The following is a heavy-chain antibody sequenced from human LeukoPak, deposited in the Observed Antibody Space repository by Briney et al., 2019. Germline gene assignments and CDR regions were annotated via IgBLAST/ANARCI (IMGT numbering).Heavy chain of an antibody. D-gene: IGHD3-16*01. CDR1: GFTFSSYA. V-gene: IGHV3-7*03. CDR3: ARGGTPQVRVAINWFDP. Sequence: GRSLRLSCAASGFTFSSYAMSWVRQAPGKGLEWVANIKQDGSDKYYVDSVRGRFTVSRDNAKNSLYLQMNTLRAEDTAVYYCARGGTPQVRVAINWFDPWGQGTLVTVSP. CDR2: IKQDGSDK. J-gene: IGHJ5*02.